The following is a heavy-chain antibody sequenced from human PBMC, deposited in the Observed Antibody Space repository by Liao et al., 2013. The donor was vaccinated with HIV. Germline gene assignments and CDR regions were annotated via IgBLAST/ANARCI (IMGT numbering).Heavy chain of an antibody. CDR3: ARVGMTTITGYYYYIDV. Sequence: QLQLQESGPGLVKPSETLSLACTVSGGSISGKTYYWGWIRQPPGKGLEWIGSIYYSGSAYYNSSLRSRVTISVDTSKNHFSLRLTSVTAADTAMYYCARVGMTTITGYYYYIDVWGKGPRSPSP. J-gene: IGHJ6*03. CDR1: GGSISGKTYY. D-gene: IGHD5-24*01. CDR2: IYYSGSA. V-gene: IGHV4-39*02.